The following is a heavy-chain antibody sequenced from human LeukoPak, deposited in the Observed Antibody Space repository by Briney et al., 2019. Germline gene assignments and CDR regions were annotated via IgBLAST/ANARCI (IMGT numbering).Heavy chain of an antibody. D-gene: IGHD5-18*01. Sequence: GGSLRLSCAASGFTFSSYGMHWVRQAPGKGLEWVAVISYDGSNKYYADSVKGRFTISRDNSKNTLYLQMNSLRAEDTAVYYCATLTAMTDYWGQGTLVTVSS. CDR1: GFTFSSYG. J-gene: IGHJ4*02. CDR2: ISYDGSNK. V-gene: IGHV3-30*03. CDR3: ATLTAMTDY.